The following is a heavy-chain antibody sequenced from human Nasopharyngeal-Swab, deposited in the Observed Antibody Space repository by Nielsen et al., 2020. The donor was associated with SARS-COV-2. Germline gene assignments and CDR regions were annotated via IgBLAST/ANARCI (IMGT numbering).Heavy chain of an antibody. CDR2: ISWNSGSI. Sequence: SLKISCAASGFTFDDYAMHWVRQAPGKGLEWVSGISWNSGSIGYADSVKGRFTISRDNAKNSLYLQMNSLRAEDTALYYCAKGGCCSGGSCFNWFDPWGQGTLVTVSS. CDR3: AKGGCCSGGSCFNWFDP. CDR1: GFTFDDYA. D-gene: IGHD2-15*01. V-gene: IGHV3-9*01. J-gene: IGHJ5*02.